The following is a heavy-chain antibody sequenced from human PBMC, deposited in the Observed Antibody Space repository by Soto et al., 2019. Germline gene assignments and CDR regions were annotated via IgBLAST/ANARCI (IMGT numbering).Heavy chain of an antibody. Sequence: QVQVVESGGGVVQPGRSLRLSCAASGFTFSSYGMHWVRQAPGKGLEWVAVIAYDGSNKYYADSVKGRFTIFRDNSKNTLYVQMNSLRGEDTAVYYCARDRYCSGGHCPDYYYGVDVWGQGTTVTVS. D-gene: IGHD2-15*01. CDR2: IAYDGSNK. J-gene: IGHJ6*02. CDR3: ARDRYCSGGHCPDYYYGVDV. V-gene: IGHV3-30*03. CDR1: GFTFSSYG.